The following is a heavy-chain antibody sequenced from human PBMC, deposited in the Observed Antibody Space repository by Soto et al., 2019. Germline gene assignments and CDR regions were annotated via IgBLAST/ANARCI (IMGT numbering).Heavy chain of an antibody. CDR1: GFTVSSNY. J-gene: IGHJ6*02. V-gene: IGHV3-53*02. Sequence: EVQLVETGGGLIQPGGSLRLSCAASGFTVSSNYMSWVRQSPGKGLEWVSVIYSGGSTYYAHSVKGRFTISTDNSKNTLYLQMNSLRAEDTAVYYCARAYYGSGSYYPPGGMDVWGQGTTVTVSS. D-gene: IGHD3-10*01. CDR2: IYSGGST. CDR3: ARAYYGSGSYYPPGGMDV.